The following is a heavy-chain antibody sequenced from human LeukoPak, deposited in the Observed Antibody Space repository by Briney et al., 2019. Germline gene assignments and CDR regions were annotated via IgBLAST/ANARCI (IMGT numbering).Heavy chain of an antibody. CDR1: GFTFSSYA. D-gene: IGHD3-22*01. J-gene: IGHJ4*02. V-gene: IGHV3-23*01. CDR2: ISGSGGSK. CDR3: AKDSRPRITMIVVVIPDFDY. Sequence: PGGCLRLSCAASGFTFSSYAMSWVRQAPGKGLEWVSAISGSGGSKYYADPVKGRFTTSRDNSKNTLYLQMNSLRAEDTAVYYCAKDSRPRITMIVVVIPDFDYWGQGTLVTVSS.